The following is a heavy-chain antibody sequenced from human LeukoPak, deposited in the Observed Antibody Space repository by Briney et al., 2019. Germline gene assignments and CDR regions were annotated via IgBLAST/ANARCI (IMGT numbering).Heavy chain of an antibody. CDR1: GGSISIYY. CDR3: AREFDP. CDR2: IYSSGST. J-gene: IGHJ5*02. V-gene: IGHV4-4*07. Sequence: SETLSLTCTVSGGSISIYYWRLIRQPAGKGLEWIGRIYSSGSTNYNPSLKSRVTMSVDTSKHQFSLKLSSVTAADTAVYYCAREFDPWGQGTLVTVSS.